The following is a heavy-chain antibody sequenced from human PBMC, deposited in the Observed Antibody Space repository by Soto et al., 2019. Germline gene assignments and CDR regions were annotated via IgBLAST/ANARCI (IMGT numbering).Heavy chain of an antibody. CDR3: ARVGGYPPTSYYGMDV. Sequence: SENLSLTCTVSGGSISSGDYYWSWIRQPPGKGLEWIGYIYYSGSTYYNPSLKSRVTISVDTSKNQFSLKLSSVTAADTAVYYCARVGGYPPTSYYGMDVWGQGTTVTVSS. D-gene: IGHD3-22*01. CDR1: GGSISSGDYY. J-gene: IGHJ6*02. V-gene: IGHV4-30-4*01. CDR2: IYYSGST.